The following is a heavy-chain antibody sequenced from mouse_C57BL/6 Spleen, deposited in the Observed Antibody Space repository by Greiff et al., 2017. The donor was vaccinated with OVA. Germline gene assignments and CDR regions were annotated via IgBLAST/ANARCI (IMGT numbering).Heavy chain of an antibody. CDR3: ARRDYGLYYFDY. J-gene: IGHJ2*01. D-gene: IGHD1-1*01. CDR1: GYTFTSYW. CDR2: IYPSDSYT. Sequence: QVQLQQSGAELVMPGASVKLSCKASGYTFTSYWMHWVKQRPGQGLEWIGEIYPSDSYTNYNQKFKGKSTLTVDKSSSTAYMQLSSLTSEDSAVDYCARRDYGLYYFDYWGQGTTLTVSS. V-gene: IGHV1-69*01.